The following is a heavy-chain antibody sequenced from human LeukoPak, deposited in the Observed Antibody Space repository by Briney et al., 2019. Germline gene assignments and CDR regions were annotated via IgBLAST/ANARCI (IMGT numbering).Heavy chain of an antibody. D-gene: IGHD2-15*01. J-gene: IGHJ4*02. CDR3: ARGPPPTALGYCSGGSCYLDY. V-gene: IGHV4-34*01. CDR1: GGSFSGYY. CDR2: INHSGST. Sequence: SETLSLTCAVYGGSFSGYYWSWIRQPPGKGLEWIGEINHSGSTNYNPSLKSRVTISVDTSKNQFSLKLSSVTAADTAVYYCARGPPPTALGYCSGGSCYLDYWGQGTLVTVSS.